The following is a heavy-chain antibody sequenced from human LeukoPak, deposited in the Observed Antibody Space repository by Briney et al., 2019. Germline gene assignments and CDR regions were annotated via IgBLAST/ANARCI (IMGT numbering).Heavy chain of an antibody. CDR1: GFTFSDYY. V-gene: IGHV3-11*01. CDR3: ARDGRHISRYYYGMDV. CDR2: ISSSGSTI. J-gene: IGHJ6*02. D-gene: IGHD2-21*01. Sequence: PGGSLRLSCAASGFTFSDYYMSWIRQAPGKGLEWVSYISSSGSTIYYADSVKGRFTISRDNAKNSLYLQMNSLRAEDTAVYYCARDGRHISRYYYGMDVWGQGTTVTVSS.